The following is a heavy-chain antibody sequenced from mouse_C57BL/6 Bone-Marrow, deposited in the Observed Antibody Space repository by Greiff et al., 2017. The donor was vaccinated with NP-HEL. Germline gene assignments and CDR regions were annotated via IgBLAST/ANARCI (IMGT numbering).Heavy chain of an antibody. J-gene: IGHJ4*01. D-gene: IGHD2-5*01. V-gene: IGHV1-5*01. CDR1: GYTFTSYW. Sequence: VQLQQSGTVLARPGASVKMSCKTSGYTFTSYWMHWVKQRPGQGLEWIGAIYPGNSDTSYNQKFKGKAKLTAVTSASTAYMELSSLTNEDSAVYYCTTPIVTTRYYAMDYWGQGTSVTVSS. CDR2: IYPGNSDT. CDR3: TTPIVTTRYYAMDY.